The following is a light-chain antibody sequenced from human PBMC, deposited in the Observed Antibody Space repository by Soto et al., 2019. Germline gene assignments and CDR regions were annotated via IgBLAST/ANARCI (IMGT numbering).Light chain of an antibody. CDR3: QQYNTYSRT. V-gene: IGKV1-5*03. CDR1: QSVNIW. Sequence: DIQMTQSPSTLSASVGDRVTITCRASQSVNIWLAWYQQKPGKAPKLLIYKASSLESGVPSRFSGSGSGTEFTLTISSLQHDDFATYYCQQYNTYSRTFGQGTKVEIK. CDR2: KAS. J-gene: IGKJ1*01.